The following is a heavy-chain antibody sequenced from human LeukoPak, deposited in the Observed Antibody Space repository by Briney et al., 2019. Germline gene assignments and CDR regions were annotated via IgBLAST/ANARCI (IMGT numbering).Heavy chain of an antibody. V-gene: IGHV4-59*08. D-gene: IGHD6-13*01. Sequence: PLETLSLTCTVSGGSISSYYCSWFRQPPGKGLEWIGYISYSGNTNYNPSLKSRVTISTDTPKNQCSLKLTSVTAADTAVYYCARKAAADWYFDLWGRGTLVTVSS. CDR3: ARKAAADWYFDL. CDR1: GGSISSYY. CDR2: ISYSGNT. J-gene: IGHJ2*01.